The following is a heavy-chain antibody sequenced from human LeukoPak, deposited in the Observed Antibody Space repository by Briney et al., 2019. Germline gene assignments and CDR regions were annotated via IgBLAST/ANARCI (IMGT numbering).Heavy chain of an antibody. CDR2: INPNSADT. CDR3: ARSRGDSASWYSGAFDI. J-gene: IGHJ3*02. Sequence: ASVKVSCKASGYTFTGYYMHWVRQAPGQGLEWMGWINPNSADTSYAQKFQGTVTMTRDKSISTAFMELSRLISDDTAVYYCARSRGDSASWYSGAFDIWGQGTLVTVSS. CDR1: GYTFTGYY. V-gene: IGHV1-2*02. D-gene: IGHD6-13*01.